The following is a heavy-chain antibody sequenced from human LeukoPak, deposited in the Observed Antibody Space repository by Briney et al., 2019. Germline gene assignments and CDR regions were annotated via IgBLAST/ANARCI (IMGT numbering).Heavy chain of an antibody. D-gene: IGHD2-15*01. CDR1: GYRFSSYW. V-gene: IGHV5-51*01. CDR2: IYPGDSDI. J-gene: IGHJ5*02. CDR3: ARQEHCSGGSCYTWFDP. Sequence: PGESLKISCKDSGYRFSSYWIAWVRQMPGKGLEYIGIIYPGDSDIRYSPSFQGQVTISADKSISTAYLQWSSLKASDTAMYYCARQEHCSGGSCYTWFDPWGQGTLVTVSS.